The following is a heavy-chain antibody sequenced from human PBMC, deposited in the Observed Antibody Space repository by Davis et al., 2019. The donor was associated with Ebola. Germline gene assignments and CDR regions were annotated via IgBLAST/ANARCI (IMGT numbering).Heavy chain of an antibody. J-gene: IGHJ6*04. CDR2: ISFDGTAG. Sequence: GESLKISCAASGFTFSSYAMHWVRQAPGKGLEWVAVISFDGTAGYYADSVKGRFTISRDSSKNTLYLQMNSLRAEDTAVYYCAKSGLSFGVVKYHYGMDVWGKGTTVTISS. CDR3: AKSGLSFGVVKYHYGMDV. V-gene: IGHV3-30-3*02. D-gene: IGHD3-3*01. CDR1: GFTFSSYA.